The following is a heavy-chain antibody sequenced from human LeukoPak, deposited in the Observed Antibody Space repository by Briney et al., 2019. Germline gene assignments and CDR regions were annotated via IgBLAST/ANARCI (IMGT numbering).Heavy chain of an antibody. D-gene: IGHD5-18*01. V-gene: IGHV5-51*01. J-gene: IGHJ4*02. Sequence: GESLKISCKGSGYSFTSYWIGWVRQMPGKGLEWMGIIYPGDSDTRYSPSFQGQVTISADKSNSTAFLQWSSLKAADTALYYCARRGYSYGSYYFDYWGQGTLVTVSS. CDR1: GYSFTSYW. CDR2: IYPGDSDT. CDR3: ARRGYSYGSYYFDY.